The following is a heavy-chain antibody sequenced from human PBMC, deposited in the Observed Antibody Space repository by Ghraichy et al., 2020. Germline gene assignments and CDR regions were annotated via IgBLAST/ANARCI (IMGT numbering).Heavy chain of an antibody. V-gene: IGHV3-7*03. J-gene: IGHJ4*02. CDR3: ARDPSYGALDY. D-gene: IGHD4-17*01. CDR1: GFPFNKFW. Sequence: GGSLRLSCAASGFPFNKFWMTWVRQAPGKGLEWVANINDDGKKTYYVGSVKGRFTISRDNAKYSLYLQMNSLRREDTAVYYCARDPSYGALDYWGQGTLVTVSS. CDR2: INDDGKKT.